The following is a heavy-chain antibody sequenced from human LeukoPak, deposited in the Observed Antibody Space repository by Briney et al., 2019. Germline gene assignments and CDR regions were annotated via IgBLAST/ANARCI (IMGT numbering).Heavy chain of an antibody. CDR2: INHSGST. V-gene: IGHV4-34*01. D-gene: IGHD6-19*01. CDR1: GGSFSGYY. Sequence: SETLSLTCAVYGGSFSGYYWSWIRQPPGKGLERIGEINHSGSTNYNPSLKSRVTISVDTSKNQFSLKLSSVTAADTAVYYCARAAGTPNDAFDIWGQGTMVTVSS. J-gene: IGHJ3*02. CDR3: ARAAGTPNDAFDI.